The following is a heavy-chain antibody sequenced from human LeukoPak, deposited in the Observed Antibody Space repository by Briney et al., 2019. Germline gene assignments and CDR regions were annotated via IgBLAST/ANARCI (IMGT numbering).Heavy chain of an antibody. Sequence: ASVKLSCTASGYTFTGHYMHWVRQAPGQGLEWMGWISPNSGDTDYAHRFQGRVTMTRDTSISTAYMELSRLTSDDTAVYYCARAAIAVAGDYHYHYMDVWGKGTTVTVSS. CDR2: ISPNSGDT. CDR3: ARAAIAVAGDYHYHYMDV. V-gene: IGHV1-2*07. D-gene: IGHD6-19*01. CDR1: GYTFTGHY. J-gene: IGHJ6*03.